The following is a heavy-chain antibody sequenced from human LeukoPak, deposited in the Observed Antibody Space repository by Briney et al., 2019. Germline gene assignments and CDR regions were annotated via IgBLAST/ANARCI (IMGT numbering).Heavy chain of an antibody. CDR3: ATAYSGYDYFDY. V-gene: IGHV3-7*01. CDR2: IKQDGSEK. J-gene: IGHJ4*02. CDR1: GFTFSSYW. D-gene: IGHD5-12*01. Sequence: GGSLRLSCAASGFTFSSYWMSWVRQAPGKGLEWVANIKQDGSEKYYVDSVKGRFTISRDNAKNSLYLQMNSLRPEDTAVYYCATAYSGYDYFDYWGQGTLVTVSS.